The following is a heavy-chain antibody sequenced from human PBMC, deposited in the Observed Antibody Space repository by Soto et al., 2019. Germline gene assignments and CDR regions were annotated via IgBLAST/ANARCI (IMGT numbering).Heavy chain of an antibody. CDR2: ISGSGGST. Sequence: EVQPLESGGGLVQPGGSLRLSCAASGFTFSSYAMSWVRQAPGKGLEWVSAISGSGGSTYYADSVKGRFTISRDNSKNTLYLQMNSLRAEDTAVYYCAKDSAGYCRSTSCPRGYYFDYWGQGTLVTVSS. V-gene: IGHV3-23*01. CDR1: GFTFSSYA. J-gene: IGHJ4*02. CDR3: AKDSAGYCRSTSCPRGYYFDY. D-gene: IGHD2-2*01.